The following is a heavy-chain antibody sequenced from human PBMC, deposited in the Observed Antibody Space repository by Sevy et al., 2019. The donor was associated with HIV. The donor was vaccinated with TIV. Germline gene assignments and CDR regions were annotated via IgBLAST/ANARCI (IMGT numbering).Heavy chain of an antibody. Sequence: GGSLILSCAASGFAFSNYYAMHWVRQAPGKGLEWVALISYDGSDKYYADSVKGRFTISRDNFKNTLYLQKNSLTTEDTAVYYCARPRANYVDHYFFYAMDVWGQGTTVTVSS. CDR1: GFAFSNYYA. J-gene: IGHJ6*02. CDR3: ARPRANYVDHYFFYAMDV. D-gene: IGHD4-17*01. CDR2: ISYDGSDK. V-gene: IGHV3-30-3*01.